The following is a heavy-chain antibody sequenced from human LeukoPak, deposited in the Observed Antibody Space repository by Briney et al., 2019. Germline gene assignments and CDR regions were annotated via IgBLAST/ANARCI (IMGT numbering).Heavy chain of an antibody. J-gene: IGHJ4*02. CDR1: GFTFGSYG. Sequence: GGSLRLSCAASGFTFGSYGMHWVRQAPGKGLEWVAVIWYDGSNKYYADSVKGRFTISRDNSKNTLYLQMNSLRAEDTAVYYCAAGIEAAGTGDHWGQGTLVTVSS. D-gene: IGHD6-13*01. V-gene: IGHV3-30*02. CDR3: AAGIEAAGTGDH. CDR2: IWYDGSNK.